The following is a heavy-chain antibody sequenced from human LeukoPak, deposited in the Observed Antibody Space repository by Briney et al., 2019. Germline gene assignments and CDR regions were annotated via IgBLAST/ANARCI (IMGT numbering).Heavy chain of an antibody. CDR2: IYYSGST. CDR3: AREKTTVTAGGAFDI. D-gene: IGHD4-17*01. J-gene: IGHJ3*02. Sequence: SETLSLTCTVSGGSISSYYWSWIRQPPGKGLEWIGYIYYSGSTNYNPSLKSRVTISVDTSKNQFSLKLSSVTAADTAVYYCAREKTTVTAGGAFDIWGQGTMVTVSS. CDR1: GGSISSYY. V-gene: IGHV4-59*01.